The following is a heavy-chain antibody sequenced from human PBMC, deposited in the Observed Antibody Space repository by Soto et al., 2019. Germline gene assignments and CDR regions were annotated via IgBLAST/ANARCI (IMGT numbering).Heavy chain of an antibody. CDR1: GFTFSSYS. V-gene: IGHV3-48*02. D-gene: IGHD2-2*01. Sequence: EVQLVESGGGLVQPGGSLRLSCAASGFTFSSYSMNWVRQAPGKGLEWVSYISSSSSTIYYADSVKGRFTISRDNAKNSLYLQMNILRDEDTAVYYCARESAALNWFDPWGQGTLVTVSS. CDR2: ISSSSSTI. J-gene: IGHJ5*02. CDR3: ARESAALNWFDP.